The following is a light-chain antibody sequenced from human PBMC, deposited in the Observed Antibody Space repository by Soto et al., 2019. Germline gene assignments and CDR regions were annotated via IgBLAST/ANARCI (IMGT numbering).Light chain of an antibody. J-gene: IGKJ1*01. CDR3: QQYGSSGT. V-gene: IGKV3-20*01. CDR1: QTVRNNY. Sequence: ERVMTHSPATLSVSPGGRATLSCRASQTVRNNYLAWYQQKNGQAPRLLIYGASNRATGIPDRFSGSGSGTDFTLTISRLEPEDFAVYYCQQYGSSGTFGQGTKVDIK. CDR2: GAS.